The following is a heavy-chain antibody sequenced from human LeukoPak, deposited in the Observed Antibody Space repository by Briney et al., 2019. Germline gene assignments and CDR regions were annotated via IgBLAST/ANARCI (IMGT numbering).Heavy chain of an antibody. CDR1: AGSITDHY. D-gene: IGHD2-21*02. Sequence: PLEILSLTCSISAGSITDHYWSWIRQPPGKGLEWVGSLYYSGSTKYNPSLKRRITMSLDTSKKQFSLRLTSLTAADTAVYYCARDRGDYGGYFFDWGQGTVVTVSS. CDR2: LYYSGST. V-gene: IGHV4-59*11. CDR3: ARDRGDYGGYFFD. J-gene: IGHJ1*01.